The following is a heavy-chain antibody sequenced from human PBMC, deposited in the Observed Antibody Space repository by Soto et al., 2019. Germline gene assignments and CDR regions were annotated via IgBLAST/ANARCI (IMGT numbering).Heavy chain of an antibody. CDR2: IYYSGST. CDR3: ASWPIVVVPAAIRPRKNYMDV. J-gene: IGHJ6*03. D-gene: IGHD2-2*01. CDR1: GGSISSYY. Sequence: SETLSLTCTVSGGSISSYYWSWIRQPPGKGLEWIGYIYYSGSTNYNPSLKSRVTISVDTSKNQFSLKLSSVTAAGTAVYYCASWPIVVVPAAIRPRKNYMDVWGKGTTVTVSS. V-gene: IGHV4-59*08.